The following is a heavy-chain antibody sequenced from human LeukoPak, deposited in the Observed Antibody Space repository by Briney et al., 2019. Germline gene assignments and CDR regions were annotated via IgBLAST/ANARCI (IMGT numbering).Heavy chain of an antibody. CDR1: GGSISSYY. CDR3: AREGSSSWYHAFDI. J-gene: IGHJ3*02. V-gene: IGHV4-59*01. Sequence: SETLSLTCTVSGGSISSYYWSWIRQPPGKGLEWIGYIYYSGSTNYNPSLKSRVTISVDTSKNQFSLKLSSVTAADTAVYYCAREGSSSWYHAFDIWGQGTMVTVSS. D-gene: IGHD6-13*01. CDR2: IYYSGST.